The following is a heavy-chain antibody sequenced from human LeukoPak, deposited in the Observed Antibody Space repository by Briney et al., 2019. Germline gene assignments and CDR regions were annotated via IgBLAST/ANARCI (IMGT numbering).Heavy chain of an antibody. CDR2: IYHSGST. CDR1: GGSFSSGGYS. V-gene: IGHV4-30-2*01. Sequence: SQTLSLTCAVSGGSFSSGGYSWSWIRQPPGKGLEWIGYIYHSGSTYYNPSLKSRVTISVDRSKNQFSLKLSSVTAADTAVYYCARVYGDYGYFDYWGQGTLVTVSS. D-gene: IGHD4-17*01. J-gene: IGHJ4*02. CDR3: ARVYGDYGYFDY.